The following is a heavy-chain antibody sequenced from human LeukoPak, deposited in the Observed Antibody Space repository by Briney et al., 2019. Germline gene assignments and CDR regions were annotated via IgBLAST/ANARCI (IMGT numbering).Heavy chain of an antibody. D-gene: IGHD5-18*01. CDR2: ISGSGANT. CDR3: AKGGAAMVNYYFDY. CDR1: GFTFSNYA. V-gene: IGHV3-23*01. J-gene: IGHJ4*02. Sequence: GGSLRLSCAASGFTFSNYAMSWVRRAPGKGLEWVSAISGSGANTYYADSVQGRFTISRDNSKNTLFLQMNSLRAEDTAVYYCAKGGAAMVNYYFDYWGQGTLVTVSS.